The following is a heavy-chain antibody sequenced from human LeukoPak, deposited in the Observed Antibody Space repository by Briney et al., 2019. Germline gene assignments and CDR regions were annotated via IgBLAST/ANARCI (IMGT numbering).Heavy chain of an antibody. CDR3: ARVVWGHWSSSWYLDY. V-gene: IGHV1-46*01. J-gene: IGHJ4*02. Sequence: GASVKVSCKASGYTFTSYYMHWVRQAPGQGLEWMGIINPSGGSTSYAQEFQGRVTMTRDTSTNTVYMELSSLRSEDTAVYYCARVVWGHWSSSWYLDYWGQGTLVTVSS. CDR2: INPSGGST. D-gene: IGHD6-13*01. CDR1: GYTFTSYY.